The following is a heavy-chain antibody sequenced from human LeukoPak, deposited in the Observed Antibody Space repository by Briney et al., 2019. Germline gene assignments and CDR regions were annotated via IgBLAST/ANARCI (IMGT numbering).Heavy chain of an antibody. CDR3: ARGHAHRANYYGSGSYHPGY. V-gene: IGHV4-34*01. CDR2: INHSGST. Sequence: SETLSLTCAVYGGSFSGYYWSWIRQPPGKGLEWIGEINHSGSTNYNPSLKSRVTISVDTSKNQFSLKLSSVTAADTAVYYCARGHAHRANYYGSGSYHPGYWGQGTLVTVSS. D-gene: IGHD3-10*01. J-gene: IGHJ4*02. CDR1: GGSFSGYY.